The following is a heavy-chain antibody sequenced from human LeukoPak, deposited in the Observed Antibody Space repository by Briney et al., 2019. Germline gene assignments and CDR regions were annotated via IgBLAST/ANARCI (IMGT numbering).Heavy chain of an antibody. V-gene: IGHV4-39*01. CDR1: GGSISSSSHY. Sequence: SEPLSLTCTVSGGSISSSSHYWGWLRQPPGKGLEWIGSIYYSGSTYYNPSLKSRVTISVDTSKNQFSLKLSSVTAADTAVYYCARQGGSYYHFDYWGQGTLVTVSS. J-gene: IGHJ4*02. CDR3: ARQGGSYYHFDY. CDR2: IYYSGST. D-gene: IGHD1-26*01.